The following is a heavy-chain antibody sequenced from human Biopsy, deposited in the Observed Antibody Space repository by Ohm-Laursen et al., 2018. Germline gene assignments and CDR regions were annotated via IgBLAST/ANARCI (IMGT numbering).Heavy chain of an antibody. CDR1: GGSISSSTTYY. J-gene: IGHJ6*02. Sequence: TLSLTCTVSGGSISSSTTYYWAWLRQPPGKGLEWIAYIYYSGRPNYNPSLKGRVVISVDRSRNQFFLKLTSATAADTAIYYCARVDRYNFDHYIMDAWGRGTTVTVSS. CDR2: IYYSGRP. D-gene: IGHD1-20*01. V-gene: IGHV4-61*05. CDR3: ARVDRYNFDHYIMDA.